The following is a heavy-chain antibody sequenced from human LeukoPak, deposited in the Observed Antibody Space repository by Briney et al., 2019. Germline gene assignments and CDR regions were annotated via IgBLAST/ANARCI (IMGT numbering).Heavy chain of an antibody. CDR3: ARDRVSSWVVTTVTTQDY. CDR1: GYTFTGYY. V-gene: IGHV1-2*02. CDR2: INPNSGGT. Sequence: GASVKVSCKASGYTFTGYYMHWVRQAPGQGLEWMGWINPNSGGTNYAQKFQGRVTMTRDTSISTAYMELRSLRSDDTAVYYCARDRVSSWVVTTVTTQDYWGQGTLVTVSS. J-gene: IGHJ4*02. D-gene: IGHD4-17*01.